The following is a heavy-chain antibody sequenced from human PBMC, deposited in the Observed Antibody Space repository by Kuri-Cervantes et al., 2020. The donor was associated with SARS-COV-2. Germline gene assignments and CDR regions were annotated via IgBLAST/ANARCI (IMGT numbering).Heavy chain of an antibody. CDR1: GGSISSSSYY. CDR2: IYYSGST. CDR3: ARRGGSYYFWFDP. Sequence: ESLKISCTVSGGSISSSSYYWGWIRQPPGKGLEWIGSIYYSGSTYYNPSLKSRVTISVDTSKSQFSLKLSSVTAADTAVYYCARRGGSYYFWFDPWGQGTLVTVSS. V-gene: IGHV4-39*01. D-gene: IGHD1-26*01. J-gene: IGHJ5*02.